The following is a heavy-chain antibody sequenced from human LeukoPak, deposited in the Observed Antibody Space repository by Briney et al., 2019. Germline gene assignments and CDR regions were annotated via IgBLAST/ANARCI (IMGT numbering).Heavy chain of an antibody. J-gene: IGHJ5*02. D-gene: IGHD6-13*01. V-gene: IGHV1-69*05. CDR2: IIPIFGTA. CDR3: ARVPSIAAGGPLDP. CDR1: GGTFSSYA. Sequence: SVKVSCKASGGTFSSYAISWVRQAPGQGLEWMGGIIPIFGTANYAQKFQGRVTITTDESTSTAHMELSSLRSEDTAVYYCARVPSIAAGGPLDPWGQGTLVTVSS.